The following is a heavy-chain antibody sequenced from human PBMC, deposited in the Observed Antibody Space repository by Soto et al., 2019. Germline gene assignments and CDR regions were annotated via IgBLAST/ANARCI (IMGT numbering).Heavy chain of an antibody. CDR3: AKDRGIAARPEWFDP. D-gene: IGHD6-6*01. V-gene: IGHV3-64D*06. CDR1: GFTFSSYA. CDR2: ISSDGRPT. Sequence: PGGSLRLSCSASGFTFSSYAMHWVRQAPGKGLEYVSSISSDGRPTYYADSVKDRFTISRDNSRGTLYLQMSSLRTEDTAVYYCAKDRGIAARPEWFDPWGQGTLVTVSS. J-gene: IGHJ5*02.